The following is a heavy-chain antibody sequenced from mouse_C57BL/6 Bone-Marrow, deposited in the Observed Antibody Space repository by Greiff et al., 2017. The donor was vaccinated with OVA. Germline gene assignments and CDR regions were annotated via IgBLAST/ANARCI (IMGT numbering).Heavy chain of an antibody. V-gene: IGHV1-42*01. Sequence: VQLQQSGPELVKPGASVKISCKASGYSFTGYYMNWVKQSPEKSLEWIGEINPSTGGTTYNQKFKAKATLTVDKSSSTAYMQLKSLTSEDSAVDDCSHYYGSSGGFAYWGQGTLVTVSA. D-gene: IGHD1-1*01. CDR3: SHYYGSSGGFAY. J-gene: IGHJ3*01. CDR1: GYSFTGYY. CDR2: INPSTGGT.